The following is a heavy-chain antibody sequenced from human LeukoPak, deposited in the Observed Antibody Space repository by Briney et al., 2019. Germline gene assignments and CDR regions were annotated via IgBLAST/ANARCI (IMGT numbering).Heavy chain of an antibody. CDR2: ISGSGGST. CDR1: GFTFSSYS. D-gene: IGHD2-15*01. V-gene: IGHV3-23*01. CDR3: AKDIGGKKTYYFDY. J-gene: IGHJ4*02. Sequence: GGSLRLSCAASGFTFSSYSMNWVRQAPGKGLEWVSAISGSGGSTYYADSVKGRFTISRDNSKNTLYLQMNSLRVEDTAVYYCAKDIGGKKTYYFDYWGQGTLVTVSS.